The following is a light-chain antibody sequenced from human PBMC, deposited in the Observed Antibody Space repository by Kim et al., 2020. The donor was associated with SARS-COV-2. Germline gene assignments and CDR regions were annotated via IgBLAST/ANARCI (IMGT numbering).Light chain of an antibody. J-gene: IGKJ4*01. CDR3: KQLNDYRPLT. CDR1: QGIRSD. Sequence: AIHLTQSPSSLSSSVGDTVTITCRASQGIRSDLAWYQQKPGHAPTILIYDASTLENGVPSRFSGSGSGTEFSLTISSLQSEDFATYYCKQLNDYRPLTFGGGTKVDIK. V-gene: IGKV1D-13*01. CDR2: DAS.